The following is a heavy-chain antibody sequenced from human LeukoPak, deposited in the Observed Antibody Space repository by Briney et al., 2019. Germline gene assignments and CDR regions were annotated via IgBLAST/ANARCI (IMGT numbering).Heavy chain of an antibody. V-gene: IGHV4-30-4*07. J-gene: IGHJ3*02. D-gene: IGHD2-2*01. Sequence: SETLSLTCAVSGGSISSGIYSWNWIRQPPGKGLEWIGNIHYTGSPSYNPSLKSRVTMSVDTSKNQFSLKLSSVTAADTAVYYCAKVLPHCSGTTCYPGFGIWGQGTMVTVSS. CDR2: IHYTGSP. CDR3: AKVLPHCSGTTCYPGFGI. CDR1: GGSISSGIYS.